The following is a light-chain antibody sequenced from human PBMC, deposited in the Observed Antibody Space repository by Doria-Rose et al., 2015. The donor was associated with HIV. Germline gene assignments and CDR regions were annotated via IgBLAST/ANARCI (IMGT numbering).Light chain of an antibody. V-gene: IGKV2D-29*02. CDR2: EVS. J-gene: IGKJ3*01. CDR1: QSLVNSDGKTY. CDR3: MQTTLLPFT. Sequence: EIVLTQSPLSLSVTPGQPASISCRSSQSLVNSDGKTYLYWYLQKPGQSPQLLIYEVSNRFSGVPDRFSGSVSGTDFTLKISRVEPEDFGVYYCMQTTLLPFTFGPGTTVDIK.